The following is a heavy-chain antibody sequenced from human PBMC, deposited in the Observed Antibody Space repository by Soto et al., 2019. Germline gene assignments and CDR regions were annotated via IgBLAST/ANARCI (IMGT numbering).Heavy chain of an antibody. CDR1: GGSISSYY. Sequence: PSETLSLTCTVSGGSISSYYWSWIRQPPGKGLEWIGYIYYSGSTNYNPSLKSRVTISVDTSKNQFSLKLSSVTAADTAVYYCAREESLLWFGESLNWFDPWGPGALVTVSS. J-gene: IGHJ5*02. D-gene: IGHD3-10*01. CDR3: AREESLLWFGESLNWFDP. V-gene: IGHV4-59*01. CDR2: IYYSGST.